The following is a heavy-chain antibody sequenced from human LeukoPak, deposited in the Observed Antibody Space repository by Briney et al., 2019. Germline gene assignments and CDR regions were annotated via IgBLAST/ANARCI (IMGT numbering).Heavy chain of an antibody. J-gene: IGHJ4*02. CDR1: GGSFSGYY. CDR2: INHSGGT. Sequence: SETLSLTCAVYGGSFSGYYWSWIRQPPGKGLEWIGEINHSGGTNYNPSLKSRVTISVDTSKNQFSLKLSSVTAADTAVYYCARRNGARYSSGWYLDYWGQGTLVTVSS. V-gene: IGHV4-34*01. D-gene: IGHD6-19*01. CDR3: ARRNGARYSSGWYLDY.